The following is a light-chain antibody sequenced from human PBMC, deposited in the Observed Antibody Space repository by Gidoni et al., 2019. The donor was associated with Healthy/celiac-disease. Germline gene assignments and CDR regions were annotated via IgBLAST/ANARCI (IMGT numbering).Light chain of an antibody. V-gene: IGKV3-15*01. Sequence: EIVMPQSPATLSVSPGERATPSCRASQSVSSNLAWYQQKPGQAPRLLIYGASTRATGIPARFSGSGSGTEFTLTISSLQSEDFAVYYCQQYNNWPSWTFGQGTKVEIK. J-gene: IGKJ1*01. CDR1: QSVSSN. CDR3: QQYNNWPSWT. CDR2: GAS.